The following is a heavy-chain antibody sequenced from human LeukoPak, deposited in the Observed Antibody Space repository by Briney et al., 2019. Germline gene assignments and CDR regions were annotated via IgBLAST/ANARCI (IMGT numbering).Heavy chain of an antibody. J-gene: IGHJ6*02. CDR3: ATGVYCSSTSCYARSYYYYYGMDV. D-gene: IGHD2-2*01. Sequence: ASVKVSCKASGYTFTSYGISWVRQAPGQGLEWMGWISAYNGNTNYAQKLQSRVTMTTDTSTSTAYMELRSLRSDDTAVYYCATGVYCSSTSCYARSYYYYYGMDVWGQGTTVTVSS. CDR2: ISAYNGNT. CDR1: GYTFTSYG. V-gene: IGHV1-18*01.